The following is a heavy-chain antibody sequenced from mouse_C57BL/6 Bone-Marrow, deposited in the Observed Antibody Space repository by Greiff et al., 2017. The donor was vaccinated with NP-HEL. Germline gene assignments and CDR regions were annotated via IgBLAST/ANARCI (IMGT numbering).Heavy chain of an antibody. CDR3: AKRVYYDYDEGLYWYFDV. J-gene: IGHJ1*03. D-gene: IGHD2-4*01. Sequence: EVQLQQSGPELVKPGASVTIPCKASGYTFPDYNMDWVQQSPGKSLEWIGAINPNNGGTIYNQKFKGKATLTVDKSSSTAYMELRSLTSEDTAVYYCAKRVYYDYDEGLYWYFDVWGTGTTVTVSS. V-gene: IGHV1-18*01. CDR2: INPNNGGT. CDR1: GYTFPDYN.